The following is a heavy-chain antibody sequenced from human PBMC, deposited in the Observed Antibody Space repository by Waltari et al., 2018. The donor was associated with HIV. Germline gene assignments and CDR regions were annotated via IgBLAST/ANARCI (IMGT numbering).Heavy chain of an antibody. CDR1: GGSISRGSFY. V-gene: IGHV4-61*02. Sequence: QVQLQESGPGLVKPSQTLSLTCTVSGGSISRGSFYWHWIRQPAGKGLEWIGRIYTSGSNKYNPSLTRRVTIAVDTSRNQFSLKLNSVTAADTAVYYCARAEGGNSGVHFDYWGQGTRVTVST. J-gene: IGHJ4*02. D-gene: IGHD2-21*02. CDR2: IYTSGSN. CDR3: ARAEGGNSGVHFDY.